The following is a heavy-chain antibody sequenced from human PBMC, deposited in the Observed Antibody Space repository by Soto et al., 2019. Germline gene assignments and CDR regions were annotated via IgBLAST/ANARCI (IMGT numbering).Heavy chain of an antibody. V-gene: IGHV3-33*01. CDR1: GFTFSGHA. D-gene: IGHD6-19*01. Sequence: QVQLVESGGGVAQPGRSLRLSCTVAGFTFSGHAMHWVRQAPGKGLEWVTQIWYDGSNKYYAESVKGRLTISRDNSKNTLYLQMNCLRVEDTAVYYCARDVQGLAPYAFDVWGQGTSVTVSS. CDR3: ARDVQGLAPYAFDV. J-gene: IGHJ3*01. CDR2: IWYDGSNK.